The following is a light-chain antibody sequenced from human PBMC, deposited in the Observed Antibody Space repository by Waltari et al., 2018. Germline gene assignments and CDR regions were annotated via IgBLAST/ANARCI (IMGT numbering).Light chain of an antibody. J-gene: IGLJ2*01. Sequence: QSALTQPASVSGSPGQSITISCTGSNRDVGGYNYVAWHPQHPGKAPKLMIYDVSNRPQGVSNRCAGSRSGNTASPTISGLQAEDEADYYCSSYANSNTLLFGGGTKLAVL. CDR3: SSYANSNTLL. CDR2: DVS. V-gene: IGLV2-14*03. CDR1: NRDVGGYNY.